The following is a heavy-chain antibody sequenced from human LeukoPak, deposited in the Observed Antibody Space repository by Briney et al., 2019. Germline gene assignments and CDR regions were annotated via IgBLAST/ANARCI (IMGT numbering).Heavy chain of an antibody. J-gene: IGHJ5*02. CDR3: AKGGYCSSTSCYTSWFDP. Sequence: PGGSLRLSCAASGFTFSSYAMSWVRQARGKGLERVSAISGSGGSTYDADSVKGRFTISRDNSKNTLYLQMNSLRAEDTAVYYCAKGGYCSSTSCYTSWFDPWGQGTLVTVSS. V-gene: IGHV3-23*01. D-gene: IGHD2-2*02. CDR1: GFTFSSYA. CDR2: ISGSGGST.